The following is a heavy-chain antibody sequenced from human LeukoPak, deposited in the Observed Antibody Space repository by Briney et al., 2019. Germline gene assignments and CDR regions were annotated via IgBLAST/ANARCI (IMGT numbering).Heavy chain of an antibody. CDR2: ISAYNGNT. V-gene: IGHV1-18*01. Sequence: ASVKVSCKASGYTFTSYGISWVRQAPGQGLEWMGWISAYNGNTHYAQKLQGRVTMTTDTSTRTAYMDVRSLRSDDTAVYYCVRTLGYCSSTSCPEYFDLWGRGTLVTVSS. D-gene: IGHD2-2*01. CDR3: VRTLGYCSSTSCPEYFDL. CDR1: GYTFTSYG. J-gene: IGHJ2*01.